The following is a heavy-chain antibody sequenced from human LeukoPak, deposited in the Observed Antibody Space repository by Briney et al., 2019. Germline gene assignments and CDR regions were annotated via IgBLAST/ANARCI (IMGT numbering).Heavy chain of an antibody. V-gene: IGHV3-23*01. D-gene: IGHD1-14*01. J-gene: IGHJ4*02. CDR2: IRGSGGST. CDR1: GFTFSSYA. CDR3: GRQRGYYFDY. Sequence: GGSLRLSCAASGFTFSSYAMSWVRQAPGKGLEGVSAIRGSGGSTYYADSVKGRFTISRDNSKNTLYLQLNSLRAEDTAVYYCGRQRGYYFDYWGQGTLVTVSS.